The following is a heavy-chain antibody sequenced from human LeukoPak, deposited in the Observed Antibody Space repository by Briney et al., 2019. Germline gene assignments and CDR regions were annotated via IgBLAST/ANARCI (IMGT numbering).Heavy chain of an antibody. D-gene: IGHD3-22*01. Sequence: GASVKVSCKASGYTFTAYYLHWVRQAPGQGLEWMGWINPNSGGTNYAQRFQGGVTMTRDTSITTAYMELSRLNSDDTAVYFCARPGYYYNYFDPWGQGTLVTVSS. V-gene: IGHV1-2*02. CDR2: INPNSGGT. CDR1: GYTFTAYY. J-gene: IGHJ5*02. CDR3: ARPGYYYNYFDP.